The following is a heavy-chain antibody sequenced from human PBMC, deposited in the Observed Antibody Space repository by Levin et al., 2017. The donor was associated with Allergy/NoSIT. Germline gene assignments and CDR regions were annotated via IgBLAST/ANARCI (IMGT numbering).Heavy chain of an antibody. D-gene: IGHD3-22*01. CDR3: ARYSKVVVRVRAFDI. V-gene: IGHV1-18*01. Sequence: GESLKISCKASGYTFTSYGISWVRQAPGQGLEWMGWISAYNGNTNYAQKLQGRVTMTTDTSTSTAYMELRSLRSDDTAVYYCARYSKVVVRVRAFDIWGQGTMVTVSS. CDR2: ISAYNGNT. J-gene: IGHJ3*02. CDR1: GYTFTSYG.